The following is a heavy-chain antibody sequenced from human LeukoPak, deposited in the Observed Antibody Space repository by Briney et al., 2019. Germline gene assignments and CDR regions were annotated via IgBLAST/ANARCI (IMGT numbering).Heavy chain of an antibody. D-gene: IGHD3-10*01. CDR1: GESFSDYY. CDR2: INHSGST. V-gene: IGHV4-34*01. J-gene: IGHJ6*03. Sequence: SETLSLTCAVYGESFSDYYWSWIRQPPGKGLEWIGEINHSGSTNYNPSLKSRVTISVDTSKNQFSLKLSSVTAADTAVYYCAGGVRGVTGPLIYYYYYMDVWGKGTTVTISS. CDR3: AGGVRGVTGPLIYYYYYMDV.